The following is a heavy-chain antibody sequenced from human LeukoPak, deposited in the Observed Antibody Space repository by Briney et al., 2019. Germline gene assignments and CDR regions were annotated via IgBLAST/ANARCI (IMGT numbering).Heavy chain of an antibody. V-gene: IGHV4-59*12. CDR3: ARLSLKVLEWSPTKGKETHYFDY. D-gene: IGHD3-3*01. J-gene: IGHJ4*02. CDR1: GDSISTYY. Sequence: SETLSLTCTVSGDSISTYYWSWIRQPPGKGLEWIGYIYYSGSTNYNPSLKSRVTILEDKSKNQFSLKMSSVTAADTAVYYCARLSLKVLEWSPTKGKETHYFDYWGQGTLVTVSS. CDR2: IYYSGST.